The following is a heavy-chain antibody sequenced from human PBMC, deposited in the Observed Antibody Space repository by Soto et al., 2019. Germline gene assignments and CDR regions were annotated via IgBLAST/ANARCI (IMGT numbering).Heavy chain of an antibody. CDR2: IYYSGRT. D-gene: IGHD2-21*01. V-gene: IGHV4-39*01. CDR1: GESISSSSYY. J-gene: IGHJ4*02. Sequence: SETLSLTCIVSGESISSSSYYWGWVRQAPGKGLEWIGSIYYSGRTYYNPSFTSRVTISIDTSTNQFSLKLSSATATDTAVYYCARQRTTVVSQAYFDHWGQGALVTVSS. CDR3: ARQRTTVVSQAYFDH.